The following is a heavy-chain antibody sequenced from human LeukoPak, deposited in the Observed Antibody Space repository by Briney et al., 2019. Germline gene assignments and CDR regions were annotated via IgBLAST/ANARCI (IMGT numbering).Heavy chain of an antibody. D-gene: IGHD5-18*01. J-gene: IGHJ4*02. V-gene: IGHV3-21*01. Sequence: GGSLRLSCAASGFTFSSYSMNWVRQAPGKGLEWVSSISSSSSYIYYADSVKGRFTISRDNAKNSLYLQMNSLRAEDTAVYYCAREPQRGYSYGYSFDYWGQGTLVTVSS. CDR1: GFTFSSYS. CDR3: AREPQRGYSYGYSFDY. CDR2: ISSSSSYI.